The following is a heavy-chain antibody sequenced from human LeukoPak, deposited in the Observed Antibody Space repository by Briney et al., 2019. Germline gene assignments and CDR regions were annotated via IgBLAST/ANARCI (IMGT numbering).Heavy chain of an antibody. Sequence: SETLSLTCTVSGGSISSYYWSWIRQPPGKGLEWIGYIYYSGSTNYNPSLKCRVTISVDTSKNQFSLKLSSVTAADTAVYYCAGGIYQLLWRDYYYGMDVWGQGTTVTVSS. V-gene: IGHV4-59*01. J-gene: IGHJ6*02. CDR1: GGSISSYY. CDR2: IYYSGST. CDR3: AGGIYQLLWRDYYYGMDV. D-gene: IGHD2-2*01.